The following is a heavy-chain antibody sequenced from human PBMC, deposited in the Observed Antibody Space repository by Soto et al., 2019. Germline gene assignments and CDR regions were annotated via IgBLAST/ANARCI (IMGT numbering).Heavy chain of an antibody. D-gene: IGHD6-13*01. J-gene: IGHJ4*02. CDR2: ISAYNGNT. Sequence: QVQLVQSGAEVKKPGASVKVSCKASGYTFTSYGISWVRQAPGQWLEWMGWISAYNGNTKYVQKFQGRVTITTDTSTSTAYMELRSLRSDDTAVYYCARDAAAGLNDYWGQGTLVTVSS. CDR1: GYTFTSYG. CDR3: ARDAAAGLNDY. V-gene: IGHV1-18*01.